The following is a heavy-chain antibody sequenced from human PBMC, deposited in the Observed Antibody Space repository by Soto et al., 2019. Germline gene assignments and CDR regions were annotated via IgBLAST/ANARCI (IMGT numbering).Heavy chain of an antibody. J-gene: IGHJ6*02. CDR1: GFTFSNAW. V-gene: IGHV3-15*01. CDR3: VRERWLFNGQHYYEYGLDV. Sequence: PGGSLRLSCAASGFTFSNAWMSWVRQAPGKGLEWVGRIKSKTDGGTTDYAAPVKGRFTISRDNAKNSLYLQVDSLRAEDTAVYYCVRERWLFNGQHYYEYGLDVWGQGTTVTVSS. D-gene: IGHD6-19*01. CDR2: IKSKTDGGTT.